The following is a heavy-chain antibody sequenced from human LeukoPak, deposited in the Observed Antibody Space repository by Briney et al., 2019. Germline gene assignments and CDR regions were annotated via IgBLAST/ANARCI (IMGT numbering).Heavy chain of an antibody. Sequence: ASVKVSCAASGYSFTAYYMHWVRHAPGQGLEWMGWINPNSGGTNYAQKFQGRVTMTRDTSSNTAYMDLTRPRSDDTAVYYCARFAVLPVWGQGTTVTVSS. CDR3: ARFAVLPV. V-gene: IGHV1-2*02. CDR1: GYSFTAYY. J-gene: IGHJ6*02. CDR2: INPNSGGT. D-gene: IGHD2-15*01.